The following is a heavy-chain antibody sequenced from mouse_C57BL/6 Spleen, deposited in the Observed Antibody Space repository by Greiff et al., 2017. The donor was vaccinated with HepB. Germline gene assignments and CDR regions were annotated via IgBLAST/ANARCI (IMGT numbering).Heavy chain of an antibody. D-gene: IGHD1-1*01. CDR3: TTDHYCGSSYCVV. CDR1: GFNIKDDY. V-gene: IGHV14-4*01. Sequence: EVQLQQSGAELVRPGASVKLSCTASGFNIKDDYMHWVKQRPEQGLEWIGWIDPENGDTEYASKFQGKATITADTSSNTAYLQLSSLTSEDTAVYDCTTDHYCGSSYCVVWGTGTTVTVSS. CDR2: IDPENGDT. J-gene: IGHJ1*03.